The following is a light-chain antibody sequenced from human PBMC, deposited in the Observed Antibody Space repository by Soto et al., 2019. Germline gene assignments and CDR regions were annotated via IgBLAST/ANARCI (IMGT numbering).Light chain of an antibody. CDR1: QSISTY. V-gene: IGKV1-6*01. Sequence: IHLTQSPSSLSASVGDRLTITCRASQSISTYLNWYQQKPGKAPKVLISAASSLQSGVPSRFSGSGSGTDFTLTISSMQPEDFATYYCLQDYNYPRPFGQGTKWIS. CDR3: LQDYNYPRP. CDR2: AAS. J-gene: IGKJ1*01.